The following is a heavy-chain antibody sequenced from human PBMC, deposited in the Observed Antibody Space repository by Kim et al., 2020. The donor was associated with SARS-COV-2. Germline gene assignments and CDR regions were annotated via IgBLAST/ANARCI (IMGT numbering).Heavy chain of an antibody. Sequence: GGSLRLSCAASGFTFSSYSMNWVRQAPGKGLEWVSSISSSSSYIYYADSVKGRFTISRDNAKNSLYLQMNSLRAEDTAVYYCARGSDIVVVTAHHDEEYFDYWGQGTLVTVSS. CDR1: GFTFSSYS. D-gene: IGHD2-21*02. V-gene: IGHV3-21*01. CDR2: ISSSSSYI. J-gene: IGHJ4*02. CDR3: ARGSDIVVVTAHHDEEYFDY.